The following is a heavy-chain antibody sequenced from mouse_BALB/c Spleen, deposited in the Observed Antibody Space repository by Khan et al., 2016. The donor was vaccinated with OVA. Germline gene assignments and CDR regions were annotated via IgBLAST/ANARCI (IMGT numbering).Heavy chain of an antibody. V-gene: IGHV9-4*02. CDR1: GYTFTTAG. J-gene: IGHJ4*01. CDR3: ARGGAAYYRNDGGAMEY. CDR2: INTHSGGP. D-gene: IGHD2-14*01. Sequence: QIQLVQSGPELKKPGETVRISCKASGYTFTTAGIQWVQKMPGKGLKWIGWINTHSGGPKYAEDFKGRFAFSLEISVSTAYLQITNLKNEDTATXFCARGGAAYYRNDGGAMEYWGQGTSVTVSS.